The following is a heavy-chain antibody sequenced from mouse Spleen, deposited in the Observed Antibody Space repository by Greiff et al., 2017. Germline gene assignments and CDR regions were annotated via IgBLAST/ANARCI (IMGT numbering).Heavy chain of an antibody. CDR2: IDPSDSYT. D-gene: IGHD6-1*01. J-gene: IGHJ2*01. CDR3: ARRQGN. V-gene: IGHV1-59*01. CDR1: GYTFTSYW. Sequence: QVQLKQPGAELVRPGTSVKLSCKASGYTFTSYWMHWVKQRPGQGLEWIGVIDPSDSYTNYNQKFKGKATLTVDKSSSTAYMQLSSLTSEDSAVYYCARRQGNWGQGTTLTVSS.